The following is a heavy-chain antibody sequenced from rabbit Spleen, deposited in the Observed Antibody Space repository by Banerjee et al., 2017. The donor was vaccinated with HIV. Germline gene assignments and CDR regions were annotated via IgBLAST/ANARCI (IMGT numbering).Heavy chain of an antibody. CDR2: IDSGSSGFT. CDR3: TRDDGSGHYIDGYFNL. J-gene: IGHJ4*01. CDR1: GVSFSSNYY. Sequence: QSLEESGGDLVKPGASLTLTCTASGVSFSSNYYMCCVRQAPGKGLEWIACIDSGSSGFTYFASWAKGRFTISKTSSTTVTLQMTSLTAADTATYFCTRDDGSGHYIDGYFNLWGQGTLVTVS. D-gene: IGHD1-1*01. V-gene: IGHV1S40*01.